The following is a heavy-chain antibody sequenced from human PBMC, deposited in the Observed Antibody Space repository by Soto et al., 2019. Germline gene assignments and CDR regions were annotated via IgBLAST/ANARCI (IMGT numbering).Heavy chain of an antibody. CDR1: GGSIISYY. V-gene: IGHV4-59*01. CDR2: IYYSGST. CDR3: ARGLYDSSGYYSEYYFGY. J-gene: IGHJ4*02. D-gene: IGHD3-22*01. Sequence: SETLSLTCTVSGGSIISYYWSWIRQPPGKGLEWIGYIYYSGSTNYNPSLKSRVTISVDTSKNQFSLKLSSVTAADTAVYYCARGLYDSSGYYSEYYFGYWGQGTLVTVSS.